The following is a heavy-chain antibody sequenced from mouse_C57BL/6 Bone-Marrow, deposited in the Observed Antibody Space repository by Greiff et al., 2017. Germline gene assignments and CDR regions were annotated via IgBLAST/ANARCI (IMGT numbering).Heavy chain of an antibody. J-gene: IGHJ3*01. Sequence: GLEWMGYIHIGNGYTEYIEKFKGMATLTLDTSSSTAYMQLSSLTSEDSAIYFCARTDDYDGAWFAYWGQGTLVTVSA. CDR3: ARTDDYDGAWFAY. D-gene: IGHD2-4*01. CDR2: IHIGNGYT. V-gene: IGHV1-58*01.